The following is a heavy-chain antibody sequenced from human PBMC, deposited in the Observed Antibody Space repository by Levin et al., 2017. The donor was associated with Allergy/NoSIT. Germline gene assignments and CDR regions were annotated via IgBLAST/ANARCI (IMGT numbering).Heavy chain of an antibody. CDR3: VGLDFWSGYSAHPAFDS. Sequence: GGSLRLSCAASGFTFSDYYMSWIRQAPGKGLEWVSYISSSGSTIYYADSVKGRFTISRDNAKNSLYLQMNSLRAEDTAVYYCVGLDFWSGYSAHPAFDSWGQGTMVTVSS. CDR2: ISSSGSTI. J-gene: IGHJ3*02. D-gene: IGHD3-3*01. V-gene: IGHV3-11*01. CDR1: GFTFSDYY.